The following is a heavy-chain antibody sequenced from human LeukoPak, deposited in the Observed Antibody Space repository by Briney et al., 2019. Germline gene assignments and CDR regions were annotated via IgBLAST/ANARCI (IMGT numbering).Heavy chain of an antibody. CDR3: ASSKLLYFGYYTDV. Sequence: SETLSLTCTVSGGSISSYYWSWIRQPAGKGLEWIGRIYTSGSTNYNPSLKSRVTMSVDTSKNQFSLKPSSVTAADTAVYYCASSKLLYFGYYTDVWGKGTTVTVSS. J-gene: IGHJ6*03. CDR2: IYTSGST. V-gene: IGHV4-4*07. CDR1: GGSISSYY. D-gene: IGHD3-9*01.